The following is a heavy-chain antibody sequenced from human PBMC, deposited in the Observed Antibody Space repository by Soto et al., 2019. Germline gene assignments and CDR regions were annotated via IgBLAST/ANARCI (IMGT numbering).Heavy chain of an antibody. CDR2: IYPGDSDT. CDR1: GYIFTLYW. D-gene: IGHD6-25*01. J-gene: IGHJ6*02. CDR3: ASQSPRPGYYYFFYDMDV. V-gene: IGHV5-51*01. Sequence: PGESLKISCKASGYIFTLYWIGWVRQMPGKGLEWMGIIYPGDSDTRYSASFQGQVTISADNSISTASLQWSCMKPSHTAVYYCASQSPRPGYYYFFYDMDVWGQGTTVTTSS.